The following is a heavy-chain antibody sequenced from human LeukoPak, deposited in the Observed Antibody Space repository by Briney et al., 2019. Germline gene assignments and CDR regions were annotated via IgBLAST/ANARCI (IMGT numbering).Heavy chain of an antibody. J-gene: IGHJ4*02. Sequence: HSGGSLRLSCAASGFTFTSYAMHWVRQAPGKGLEWVAFTRYDGSVNYYPDSVTGRFTISRDNSKNTVDLQMNSLRPEDTAVYYYAKDHWGPSSFFEYWGQGTLVIVSS. V-gene: IGHV3-30*02. CDR3: AKDHWGPSSFFEY. CDR2: TRYDGSVN. D-gene: IGHD7-27*01. CDR1: GFTFTSYA.